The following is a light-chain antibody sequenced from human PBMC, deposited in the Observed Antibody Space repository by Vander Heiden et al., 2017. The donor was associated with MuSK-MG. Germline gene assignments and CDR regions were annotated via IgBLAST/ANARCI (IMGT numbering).Light chain of an antibody. CDR2: DAS. J-gene: IGKJ3*01. CDR1: QDISNY. CDR3: QRDANLPLT. V-gene: IGKV1-33*01. Sequence: DIQMTTSPSSLSASVADRVTITCQASQDISNYLNWHQQKPGKAPKLLIYDASNLETAVPSSFSASGSGTDFTFTISSLQPEDIATYYCQRDANLPLTFGPGTKVDIK.